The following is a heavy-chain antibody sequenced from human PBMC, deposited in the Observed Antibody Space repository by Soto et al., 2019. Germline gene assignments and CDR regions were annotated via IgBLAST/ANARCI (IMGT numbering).Heavy chain of an antibody. CDR3: AREVVTETTWGSFDS. D-gene: IGHD2-21*02. CDR2: ISPFSGTT. V-gene: IGHV1-69*01. Sequence: QVHLVQSGADGRKSGSSVRVSCTASGGGTLSNDAISWVRQAPGQGLEWLGRISPFSGTTDYSQSFQGRLTMTAVASTGTVYMDLRSLKSDDTAVYYCAREVVTETTWGSFDSWGQGTLVTVSS. J-gene: IGHJ4*02. CDR1: GGGTLSNDA.